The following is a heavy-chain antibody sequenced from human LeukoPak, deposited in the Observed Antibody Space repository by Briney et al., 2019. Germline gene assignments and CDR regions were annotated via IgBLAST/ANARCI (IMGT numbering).Heavy chain of an antibody. Sequence: PGGSLRLSFEASGFILSTSWMYWVRPAPGKGLEWVADINPDGSVLYYVDSVKGRFTISRDNARNTLYLQMNSLRDEDTAMYYCARDTTYGAADIWGQGTVVTVTS. CDR1: GFILSTSW. J-gene: IGHJ3*02. CDR2: INPDGSVL. CDR3: ARDTTYGAADI. V-gene: IGHV3-7*05. D-gene: IGHD4-17*01.